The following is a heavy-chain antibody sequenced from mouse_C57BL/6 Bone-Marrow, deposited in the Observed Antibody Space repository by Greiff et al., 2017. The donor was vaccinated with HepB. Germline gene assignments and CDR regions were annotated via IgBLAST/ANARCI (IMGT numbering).Heavy chain of an antibody. V-gene: IGHV8-12*01. D-gene: IGHD1-1*01. CDR2: IYWDDDK. CDR1: GFSLSTSGMG. Sequence: QVTLKECGPGILQSSQTLSLTCSFSGFSLSTSGMGVSWIRQPSGKGLEWLAHIYWDDDKRYNPSLKRRLTISKDTSRNQVFLKVTSVDTADTATYYCALPWGGQTTVVAHWYFDVWGTGTTVTVSS. CDR3: ALPWGGQTTVVAHWYFDV. J-gene: IGHJ1*03.